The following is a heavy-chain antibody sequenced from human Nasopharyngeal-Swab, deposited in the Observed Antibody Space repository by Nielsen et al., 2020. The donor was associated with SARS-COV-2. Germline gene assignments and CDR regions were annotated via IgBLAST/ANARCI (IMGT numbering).Heavy chain of an antibody. CDR1: AYNFRDYW. CDR3: ATDKFYNAYD. D-gene: IGHD3-10*01. CDR2: IKSDGISI. J-gene: IGHJ4*02. V-gene: IGHV3-74*03. Sequence: GGSLRLSCVASAYNFRDYWMHWFRQAPGKGLGWVSRIKSDGISITYADSVKGRFTISRDDAKKTLYLQMNSLRAEDTAVYYCATDKFYNAYDWGQGTLVTVSS.